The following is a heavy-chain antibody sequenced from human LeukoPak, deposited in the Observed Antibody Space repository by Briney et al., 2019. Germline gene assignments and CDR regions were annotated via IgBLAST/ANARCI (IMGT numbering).Heavy chain of an antibody. Sequence: GGSLRLSCTASGFIFSSYGIHWVRQAPGKGLEWVAVTSYDGSNKYYADSVKGRFTISRDNSKNTLYVQMNSLRAEDTAVYYCARDPAKFWSGHDYWGQGTLVTVSS. D-gene: IGHD3-3*01. CDR1: GFIFSSYG. CDR3: ARDPAKFWSGHDY. CDR2: TSYDGSNK. J-gene: IGHJ4*02. V-gene: IGHV3-30*03.